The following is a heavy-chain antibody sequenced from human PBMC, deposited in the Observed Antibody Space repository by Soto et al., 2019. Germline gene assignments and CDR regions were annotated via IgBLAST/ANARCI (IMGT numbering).Heavy chain of an antibody. D-gene: IGHD6-6*01. CDR3: ARESSQLVQDQELPNYCDC. CDR2: INPNSGGT. V-gene: IGHV1-2*04. J-gene: IGHJ4*02. Sequence: ASVKVSCKASGYTFTGYYIHWVRQAPGQGLEWMGWINPNSGGTNYAQKFQGSVTMTRDTSISTAYMGLSRLRSDDTAVYYCARESSQLVQDQELPNYCDCWGQGTLVTVPS. CDR1: GYTFTGYY.